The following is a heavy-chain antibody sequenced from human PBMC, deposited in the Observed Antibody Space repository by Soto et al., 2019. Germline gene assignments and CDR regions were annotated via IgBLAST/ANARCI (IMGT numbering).Heavy chain of an antibody. J-gene: IGHJ4*02. Sequence: EVQQLESGGGLVQPGGSLRLSCAASGFTFSSYAMSWVRQAPGKGLEWVSGISDSGGSTYYADSVKGRFTISRDNSKNTLYLQMNSLRAEDTAVYYCANGCGGTCYSRIHYWGQGTLVTVSS. CDR2: ISDSGGST. CDR3: ANGCGGTCYSRIHY. V-gene: IGHV3-23*01. D-gene: IGHD2-15*01. CDR1: GFTFSSYA.